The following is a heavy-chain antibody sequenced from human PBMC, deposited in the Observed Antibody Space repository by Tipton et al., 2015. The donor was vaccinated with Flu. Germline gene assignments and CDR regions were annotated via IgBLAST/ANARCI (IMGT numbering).Heavy chain of an antibody. CDR2: VSSDGRTM. Sequence: VQSGGSLRLSCSASEFTFTNYEMNWVRQAPGKGLEWVAFVSSDGRTMYYTDSVKGRFTISRDDAKNSLYLQMNSLRAEDTAVYYCAREWPDGGFDYWGQGTLVTVSS. J-gene: IGHJ4*02. CDR3: AREWPDGGFDY. V-gene: IGHV3-48*03. CDR1: EFTFTNYE. D-gene: IGHD3-10*01.